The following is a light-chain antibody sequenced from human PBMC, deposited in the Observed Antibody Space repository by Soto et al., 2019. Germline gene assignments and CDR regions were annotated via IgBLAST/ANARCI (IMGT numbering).Light chain of an antibody. Sequence: EIVMTQSPSTLSVSPGERATLSCRASQSVSNNLTWYQKKPGQAPRLLIYGASTRATGIPARFSGSGSGTEFTHTICCLQSEDFAFDYCQQYNKWWTFGQGPRVDIK. J-gene: IGKJ1*01. CDR3: QQYNKWWT. CDR1: QSVSNN. CDR2: GAS. V-gene: IGKV3-15*01.